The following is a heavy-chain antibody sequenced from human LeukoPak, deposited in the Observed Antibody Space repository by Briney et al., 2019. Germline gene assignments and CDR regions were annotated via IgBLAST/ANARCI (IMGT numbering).Heavy chain of an antibody. V-gene: IGHV2-70*04. CDR3: ARAEYYYGSGSYYDY. D-gene: IGHD3-10*01. Sequence: SGPTLVNPTQTLTLTCTFSGFSLSTSGMRVSWIRQPPVKALEWLAHIDWDDDKFYSTSLKTRLTISKDTAKNQVVLTMTNMDPVDTATYYCARAEYYYGSGSYYDYWGQGTLVTVSS. CDR2: IDWDDDK. CDR1: GFSLSTSGMR. J-gene: IGHJ4*02.